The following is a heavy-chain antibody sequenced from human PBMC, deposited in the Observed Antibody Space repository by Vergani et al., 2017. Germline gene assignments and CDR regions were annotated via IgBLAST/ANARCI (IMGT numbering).Heavy chain of an antibody. CDR1: GYSITNNW. CDR3: AKTHDFSSLYSSYNWFDP. Sequence: EVQLVQSGAEVKKPGESLKISCQGSGYSITNNWIAWVRQRPGKGLEWMGIIYAGDSDVRYSPSFQGPVTMSVDKSLSTAYLQWSSLKASDTATYYCAKTHDFSSLYSSYNWFDPWGQGTQVTVSS. CDR2: IYAGDSDV. D-gene: IGHD3-3*01. V-gene: IGHV5-51*03. J-gene: IGHJ5*01.